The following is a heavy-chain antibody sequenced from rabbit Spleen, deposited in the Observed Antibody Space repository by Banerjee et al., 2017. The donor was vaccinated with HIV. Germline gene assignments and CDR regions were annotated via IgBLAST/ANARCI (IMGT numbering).Heavy chain of an antibody. Sequence: CKASGFDFSSYGVSWVRQAPGKGLQWIGYIDPVFGIAVYASWVNGRFTLSSHNAQNTLYLQLNSLTAADTATYFCVREVAGKFNLWGQGTLVTVS. CDR1: GFDFSSYG. CDR3: VREVAGKFNL. CDR2: IDPVFGIA. D-gene: IGHD4-1*01. V-gene: IGHV1S7*01. J-gene: IGHJ4*01.